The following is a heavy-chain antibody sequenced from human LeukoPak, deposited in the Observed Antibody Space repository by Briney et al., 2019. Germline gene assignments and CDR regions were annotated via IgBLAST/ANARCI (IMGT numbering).Heavy chain of an antibody. D-gene: IGHD5-12*01. CDR3: AHKKYSGYDSNSDFDY. Sequence: SGPTLVKPTQTLTLTCTFSGFSLSTSGVGVGWIRQPPGKALEWLALIYWDDDKRYSPSLKSRLTITKDTSKNQVVLTMTNMDPVDTATYYCAHKKYSGYDSNSDFDYWGQGTLVTVSS. V-gene: IGHV2-5*02. CDR1: GFSLSTSGVG. CDR2: IYWDDDK. J-gene: IGHJ4*02.